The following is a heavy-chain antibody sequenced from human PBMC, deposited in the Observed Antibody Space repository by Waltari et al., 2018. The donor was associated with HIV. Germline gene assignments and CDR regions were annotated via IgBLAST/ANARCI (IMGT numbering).Heavy chain of an antibody. V-gene: IGHV4-39*07. CDR3: ARDPRGFQWLVPNWFDP. CDR2: IYYRGST. CDR1: GGSISSSSYY. Sequence: QLQLQESGPGLVKPSETLSLTCTVSGGSISSSSYYWGWIRQPPGKGLEWIGSIYYRGSTYHNPSLKSRVTISVDTSKNQFSLKLSSVTAADTAVYYCARDPRGFQWLVPNWFDPWGQGTLVTVSS. J-gene: IGHJ5*02. D-gene: IGHD6-19*01.